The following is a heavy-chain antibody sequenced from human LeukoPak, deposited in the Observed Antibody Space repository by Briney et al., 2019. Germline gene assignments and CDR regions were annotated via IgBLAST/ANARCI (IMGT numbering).Heavy chain of an antibody. CDR1: GDSISSGDYY. Sequence: SETLSLTCTVSGDSISSGDYYWSWIRQPPGKGLEWIGYMYYSGSTYYNPSLKSRVTISVDTSKSQFSLKLSSVTAADTAVYYCAREARGNPPLTAAGHGVDYWGQGTLVTVSS. J-gene: IGHJ4*02. CDR2: MYYSGST. CDR3: AREARGNPPLTAAGHGVDY. V-gene: IGHV4-30-4*01. D-gene: IGHD6-13*01.